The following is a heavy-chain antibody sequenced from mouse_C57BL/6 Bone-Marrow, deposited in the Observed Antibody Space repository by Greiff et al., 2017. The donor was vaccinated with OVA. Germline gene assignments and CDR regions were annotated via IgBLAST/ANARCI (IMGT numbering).Heavy chain of an antibody. D-gene: IGHD2-5*01. J-gene: IGHJ4*01. CDR3: TRGYSNCYAMDY. Sequence: VQLQQSGAELVRPGASVTLSCKASGYTFTDYELHWVKQTPVHGLEWIGAIDPETGGTAYNQKFKGKAILTADKSSGTAYMELRSLTSEGSAVYYCTRGYSNCYAMDYWGQGTSVTVSS. CDR1: GYTFTDYE. CDR2: IDPETGGT. V-gene: IGHV1-15*01.